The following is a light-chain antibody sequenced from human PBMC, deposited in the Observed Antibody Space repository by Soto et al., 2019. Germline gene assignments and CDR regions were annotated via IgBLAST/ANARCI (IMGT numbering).Light chain of an antibody. Sequence: QSVLTQPASGYGFPGQSSSISCTGTSSDVGSYNLVSWYQQHPGKAPKLMIYEVSKRPSGVSNRFSGSKSGNTASLTISGLQAEDEADYYCCSYAGSSTFWVFGTGTKVTVL. CDR3: CSYAGSSTFWV. CDR1: SSDVGSYNL. J-gene: IGLJ1*01. CDR2: EVS. V-gene: IGLV2-23*02.